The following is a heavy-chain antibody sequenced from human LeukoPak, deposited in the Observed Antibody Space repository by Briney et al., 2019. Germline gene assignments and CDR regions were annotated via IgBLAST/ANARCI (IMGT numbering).Heavy chain of an antibody. Sequence: GGSLRLSCAASGFTFSSYAMHWVSQAPGKGLEWVAVISYDGSNKYYADSVKGRFTISRDNSKNTLYLQMNSLRAEDTAVYYCARDLNNLFDYWGQGTLVTVSS. CDR1: GFTFSSYA. J-gene: IGHJ4*02. CDR2: ISYDGSNK. D-gene: IGHD1/OR15-1a*01. CDR3: ARDLNNLFDY. V-gene: IGHV3-30-3*01.